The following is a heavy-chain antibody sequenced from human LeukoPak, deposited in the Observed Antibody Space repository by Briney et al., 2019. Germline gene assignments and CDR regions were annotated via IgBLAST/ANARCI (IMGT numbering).Heavy chain of an antibody. J-gene: IGHJ3*02. CDR1: GGSIGSTTYY. CDR3: ARHWADAFDI. V-gene: IGHV4-39*01. Sequence: SETLSLTCTVSGGSIGSTTYYWGWIRQPPGKGLEWIGTIFYSGSTYYNPSLKSRVTISADTSKNQFSLRLSPVTAADTAVYYCARHWADAFDIWGQGTMVTVSS. CDR2: IFYSGST. D-gene: IGHD7-27*01.